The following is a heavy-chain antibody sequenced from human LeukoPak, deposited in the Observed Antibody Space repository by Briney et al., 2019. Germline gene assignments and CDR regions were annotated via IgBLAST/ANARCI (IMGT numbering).Heavy chain of an antibody. J-gene: IGHJ5*02. D-gene: IGHD6-19*01. CDR2: IIPIFGTA. Sequence: ASVKVSCKASGYTFTDYYIHWVRQAPGQGLEWMGGIIPIFGTANYAQKFQGRVTITRNTSISTAYMELSSLRSEDTAVYYCARGYSSGWYRRKTNWFDPWGQGTLVTVSS. CDR3: ARGYSSGWYRRKTNWFDP. V-gene: IGHV1-8*03. CDR1: GYTFTDYY.